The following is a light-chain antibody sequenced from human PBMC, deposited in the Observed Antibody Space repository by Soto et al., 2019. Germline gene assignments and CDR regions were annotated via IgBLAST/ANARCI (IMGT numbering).Light chain of an antibody. J-gene: IGKJ1*01. V-gene: IGKV3-11*01. CDR1: RSVRVY. CDR3: LQRDNWPWT. Sequence: EVVLTQSPATLSLSPGERATLTCRASRSVRVYLAWYQQKPGQAPRLLIYDASNRATGIPARFSGSGSGTDFTLTISSLEPEDFTVYYCLQRDNWPWTFGQGTKVDIK. CDR2: DAS.